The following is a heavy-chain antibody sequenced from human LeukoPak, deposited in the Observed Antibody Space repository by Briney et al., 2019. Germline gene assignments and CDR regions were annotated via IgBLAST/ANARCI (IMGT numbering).Heavy chain of an antibody. V-gene: IGHV3-21*01. J-gene: IGHJ4*02. CDR3: ARNYRSSSSHSDY. CDR2: ISSSSNVI. CDR1: GFTFNFYT. D-gene: IGHD6-6*01. Sequence: PGGSLRLSCAASGFTFNFYTMNWVRQAPGKGLEWVSSISSSSNVIYYADLVRGRFTISRDNAKNSLYLQMNNLTAVDTAVYYCARNYRSSSSHSDYWGQGSLVTVSS.